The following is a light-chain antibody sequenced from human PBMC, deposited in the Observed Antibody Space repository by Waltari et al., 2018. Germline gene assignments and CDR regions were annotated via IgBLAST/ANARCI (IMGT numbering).Light chain of an antibody. Sequence: QSGLTQPPSVSGAPGPRVPISRPGSSPHTGAGYAVPWYQLLPGTAPKVLIYGNTNRPSGVPDRFSGSKSGTSASLAITGLQAEDEADYYCQSYDNSLNSVFGGGTKLTVL. V-gene: IGLV1-40*01. CDR1: SPHTGAGYA. CDR3: QSYDNSLNSV. J-gene: IGLJ2*01. CDR2: GNT.